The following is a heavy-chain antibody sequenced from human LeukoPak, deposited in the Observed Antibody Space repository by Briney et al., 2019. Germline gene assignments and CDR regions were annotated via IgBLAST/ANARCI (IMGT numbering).Heavy chain of an antibody. D-gene: IGHD3-10*01. CDR2: INANSGGT. J-gene: IGHJ4*02. CDR3: ARSHMYGSGSPDY. Sequence: GASVKVSCKASGYTFTGYYMHWVRQAPGQGLEWMGWINANSGGTNYAQKFQGRVTMTRDTSISTAYMELSRLRSDDTAVYYCARSHMYGSGSPDYWGQGTLVTVSS. CDR1: GYTFTGYY. V-gene: IGHV1-2*02.